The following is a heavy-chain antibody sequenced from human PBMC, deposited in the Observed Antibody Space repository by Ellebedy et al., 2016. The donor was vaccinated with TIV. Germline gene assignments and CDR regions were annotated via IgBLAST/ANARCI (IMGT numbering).Heavy chain of an antibody. D-gene: IGHD3-22*01. CDR2: MNPNSGNT. Sequence: AASVKVSCKASGYTFTSYDINWVRQATGQGLEWMGWMNPNSGNTGYAQKFQGRVTITRNTSISTAYMELSSLRSEDTAVYYCARVLMDYYDSSGYYYEPYYYGRDVWGQGTTVTVSS. V-gene: IGHV1-8*03. J-gene: IGHJ6*02. CDR3: ARVLMDYYDSSGYYYEPYYYGRDV. CDR1: GYTFTSYD.